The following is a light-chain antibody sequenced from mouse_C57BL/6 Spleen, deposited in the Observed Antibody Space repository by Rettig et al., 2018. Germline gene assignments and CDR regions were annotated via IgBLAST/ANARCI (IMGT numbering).Light chain of an antibody. V-gene: IGKV14-111*01. Sequence: DIKMTQSPSSMYASLGERVTITCKASQDINSYLSWFQQKPGKSPKTLIYRANRLVDGVPSRFSGSGSGQDYSLTISSLEYEDMGIYYCLQYDEFPLTFGAGTKLEL. CDR2: RAN. J-gene: IGKJ5*01. CDR1: QDINSY. CDR3: LQYDEFPLT.